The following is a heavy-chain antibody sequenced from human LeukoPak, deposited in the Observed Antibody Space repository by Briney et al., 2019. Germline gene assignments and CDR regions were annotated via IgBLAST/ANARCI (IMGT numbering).Heavy chain of an antibody. J-gene: IGHJ4*02. Sequence: PSETLSLTCIVSGGPISSSSYYWGWIRQPPGKGLEWIGEINHSGSTNYNPSLKSRVTISVDTSKNQFSLKLTSVTAADTAVYYCAGYDILTGLWDWGQGTLVTVSS. CDR2: INHSGST. CDR3: AGYDILTGLWD. V-gene: IGHV4-39*07. D-gene: IGHD3-9*01. CDR1: GGPISSSSYY.